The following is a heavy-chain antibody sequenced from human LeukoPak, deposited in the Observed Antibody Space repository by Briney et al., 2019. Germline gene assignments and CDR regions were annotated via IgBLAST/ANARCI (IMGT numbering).Heavy chain of an antibody. CDR1: GYTLTELT. CDR3: ATGLGPGHSYYFDY. J-gene: IGHJ4*02. CDR2: FDPEDGET. Sequence: GASVKVSCKVSGYTLTELTMHRVREAPGKGLEWMGGFDPEDGETIYAQKFQGRVTMTEDTSTDTAYMELSSLRSEDTAVYYCATGLGPGHSYYFDYWGQGTLVTVSS. D-gene: IGHD4-23*01. V-gene: IGHV1-24*01.